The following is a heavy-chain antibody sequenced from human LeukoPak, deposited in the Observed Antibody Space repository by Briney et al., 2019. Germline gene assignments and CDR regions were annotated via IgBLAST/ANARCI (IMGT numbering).Heavy chain of an antibody. D-gene: IGHD3-22*01. Sequence: SETLSLTCTVSGGSISSSDYYWSWIRQPPGKGLEWIGYIYYSGSTNYNPSLKSRVTISVDTSKNQFSLKLSSVTAADTAVYYCARLHRYYDSSGYYRVTAFDIWGQGTMVTVSS. CDR2: IYYSGST. CDR1: GGSISSSDYY. V-gene: IGHV4-61*05. J-gene: IGHJ3*02. CDR3: ARLHRYYDSSGYYRVTAFDI.